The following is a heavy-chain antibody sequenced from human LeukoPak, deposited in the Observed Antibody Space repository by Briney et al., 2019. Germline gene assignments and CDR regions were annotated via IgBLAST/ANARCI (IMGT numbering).Heavy chain of an antibody. CDR3: ASYGSGSSRSFDY. J-gene: IGHJ4*02. D-gene: IGHD3-10*01. V-gene: IGHV4-39*01. Sequence: PSETLSLTCTVSGGSISSSSSYWGWIRQPPGKGLEWIGSIYYSGSTYYNPSLKSRVTVSVDTSKNQFSLKLSSVTAADTAVYYCASYGSGSSRSFDYWGQGTLVTVSS. CDR2: IYYSGST. CDR1: GGSISSSSSY.